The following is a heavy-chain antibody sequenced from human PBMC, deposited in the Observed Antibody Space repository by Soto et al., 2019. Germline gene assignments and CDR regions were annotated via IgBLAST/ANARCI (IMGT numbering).Heavy chain of an antibody. CDR3: AKATGDVLARGAAFGF. J-gene: IGHJ4*02. CDR1: GFPFRGSV. V-gene: IGHV3-23*01. D-gene: IGHD3-10*01. Sequence: EVQLLESGGGLIQPGGSLRLSCVASGFPFRGSVMNWVRQSPGKGLEWVSGISGSDGTTYYADSVKGRFTITRDNSKNRMDLQMNSLISEDTGVYFGAKATGDVLARGAAFGFWGPGALVTVSS. CDR2: ISGSDGTT.